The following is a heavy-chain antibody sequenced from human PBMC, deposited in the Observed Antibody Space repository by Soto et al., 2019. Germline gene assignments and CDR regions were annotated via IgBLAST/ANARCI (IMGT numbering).Heavy chain of an antibody. CDR3: ARAPDCGGGSCYSGHRYYGMDV. V-gene: IGHV3-74*01. D-gene: IGHD2-15*01. J-gene: IGHJ6*02. CDR2: INTDGSWT. Sequence: EVQLVESGGGLVQPGGSLRLSCEASGFTFNNYWVHWVRQPPGKGLVWVSRINTDGSWTNYADSVKGRFTMSRDNAKNTPELEKNRLRDEDTAVYYCARAPDCGGGSCYSGHRYYGMDVWGQGATVTVSS. CDR1: GFTFNNYW.